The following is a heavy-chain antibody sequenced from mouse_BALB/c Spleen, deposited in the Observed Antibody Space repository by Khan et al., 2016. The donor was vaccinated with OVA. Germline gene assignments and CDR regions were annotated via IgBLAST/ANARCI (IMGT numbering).Heavy chain of an antibody. CDR3: ARSNYYGYYLDY. J-gene: IGHJ2*01. CDR2: ISYSDFT. V-gene: IGHV3-2*02. D-gene: IGHD1-1*01. Sequence: EVQLQESGPGLVKPSQSLSLTCTVTGYSITSGYAWNWIRQFPGNKLEWMGYISYSDFTNYNPSLKSRISITRDTSKNQFFLQLSSVTTEDTATXYCARSNYYGYYLDYWGQGATLTVSS. CDR1: GYSITSGYA.